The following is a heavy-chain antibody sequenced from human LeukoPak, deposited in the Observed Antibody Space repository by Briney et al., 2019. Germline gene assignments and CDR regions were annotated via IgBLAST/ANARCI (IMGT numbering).Heavy chain of an antibody. CDR3: ARVDPGGMVRHFDY. CDR2: INSDGSST. V-gene: IGHV3-74*01. Sequence: PGGSLRLSCAAYGFTFSSYWMHWVRQAPGKGLVWVSRINSDGSSTSYADSVKGRFTISRDNAKNTLYLQMNSLRAEDTAVYYCARVDPGGMVRHFDYWGQGTLVTVSS. J-gene: IGHJ4*02. D-gene: IGHD4-23*01. CDR1: GFTFSSYW.